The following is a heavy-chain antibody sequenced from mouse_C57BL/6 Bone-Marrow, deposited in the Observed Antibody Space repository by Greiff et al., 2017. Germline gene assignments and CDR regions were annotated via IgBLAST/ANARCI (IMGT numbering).Heavy chain of an antibody. CDR2: INPYNGDT. J-gene: IGHJ2*01. D-gene: IGHD2-14*01. CDR1: GYSFTGYF. V-gene: IGHV1-20*01. Sequence: VQLQQSGPELVKPGDSVKISCKASGYSFTGYFMNWVMQSHGKSLEWIGRINPYNGDTFYNQKFKGKATLTVDKSSSTAHMALRSLTSEDSAVYYCARGIYGYDGTFYYWGQGTTLTVSS. CDR3: ARGIYGYDGTFYY.